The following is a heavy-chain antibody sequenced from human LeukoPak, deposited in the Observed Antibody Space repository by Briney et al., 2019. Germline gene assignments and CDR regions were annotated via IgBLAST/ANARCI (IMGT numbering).Heavy chain of an antibody. CDR2: INHSGST. CDR1: GGSFSGYY. V-gene: IGHV4-34*01. CDR3: AWYNWNEGWFDP. J-gene: IGHJ5*02. Sequence: PSETLSLTCAVYGGSFSGYYWSWIRQPPGKGLEWIGEINHSGSTNYNPSLKSRVIISVDTSKNQFSLKLSSVTAADTAVYYCAWYNWNEGWFDPWGQGTLVTVSS. D-gene: IGHD1-20*01.